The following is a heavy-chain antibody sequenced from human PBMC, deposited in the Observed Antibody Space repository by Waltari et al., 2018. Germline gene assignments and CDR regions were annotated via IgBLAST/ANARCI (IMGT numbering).Heavy chain of an antibody. Sequence: VQLVEPGGGLVHPGASLSLSSADSGFTFNNFELHWARQAPGRGLEWFTYMSSSGATSYYADSLRGRFTISRDNARSSLFLQMTSLRAEDTAMYFCAKSGPEGVATAGNVHWGQGTLVTVSS. D-gene: IGHD6-13*01. CDR1: GFTFNNFE. J-gene: IGHJ1*01. V-gene: IGHV3-48*03. CDR2: MSSSGATS. CDR3: AKSGPEGVATAGNVH.